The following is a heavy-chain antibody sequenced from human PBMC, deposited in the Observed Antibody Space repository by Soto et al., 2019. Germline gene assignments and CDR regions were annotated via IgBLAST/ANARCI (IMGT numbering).Heavy chain of an antibody. V-gene: IGHV3-23*01. J-gene: IGHJ4*02. CDR2: ISGSGGNT. CDR1: GFTFSSYA. CDR3: AKGAHIVVVTAILTDY. Sequence: GGSLRLSCAASGFTFSSYAMSWVRQAPGKGLEWVSAISGSGGNTYYADSVKGRFTTSRDKSKNTLYLQMNSLRAEDTAVYYCAKGAHIVVVTAILTDYWGQGTLVTVSS. D-gene: IGHD2-21*02.